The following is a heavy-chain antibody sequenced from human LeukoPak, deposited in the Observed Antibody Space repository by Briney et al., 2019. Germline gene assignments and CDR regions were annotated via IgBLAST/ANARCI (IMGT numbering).Heavy chain of an antibody. V-gene: IGHV1-69*05. CDR1: GGTFSSYA. J-gene: IGHJ5*02. Sequence: GASVKVSCTASGGTFSSYAISWVRQAPGQGLEWMGGIIPIFGTANYAQKFQGRVTITTDESTSTAYMELSSLRSEDTAVYYCARLRGSGSYYMYYYDSSGYYYGDWFDPWGQGTLVTVSS. D-gene: IGHD3-22*01. CDR2: IIPIFGTA. CDR3: ARLRGSGSYYMYYYDSSGYYYGDWFDP.